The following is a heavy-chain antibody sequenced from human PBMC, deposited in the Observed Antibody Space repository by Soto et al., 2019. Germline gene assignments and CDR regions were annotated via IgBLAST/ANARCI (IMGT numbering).Heavy chain of an antibody. CDR3: ARDRDHIVVVTEKPTHASDI. D-gene: IGHD2-21*02. CDR2: INPSGGST. V-gene: IGHV1-46*01. J-gene: IGHJ3*02. Sequence: AAPLNGSWKRFGYGLSVYFVHWVRKAHGQGLEWMGIINPSGGSTRYAQKFQGRVTMTRDTSTSTVYMELSSLRSEDTAVYYCARDRDHIVVVTEKPTHASDILGKRTTVTVTS. CDR1: GYGLSVYF.